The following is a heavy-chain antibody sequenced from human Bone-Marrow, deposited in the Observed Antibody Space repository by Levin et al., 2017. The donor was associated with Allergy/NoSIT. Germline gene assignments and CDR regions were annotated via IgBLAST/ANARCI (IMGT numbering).Heavy chain of an antibody. Sequence: ESLKISCAVSGYSISSGYYWGWIRQPPGKGLEWIGSIYHSGSTYYNPSLKSRVTISVDTSKNQFSLKLSSVTAADTAVYYCARGGLGSAFDIWGQGTMVTVSS. CDR3: ARGGLGSAFDI. D-gene: IGHD1-26*01. CDR2: IYHSGST. J-gene: IGHJ3*02. V-gene: IGHV4-38-2*01. CDR1: GYSISSGYY.